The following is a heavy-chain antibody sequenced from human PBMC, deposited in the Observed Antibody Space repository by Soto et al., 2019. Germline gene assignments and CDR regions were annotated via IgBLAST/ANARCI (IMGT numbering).Heavy chain of an antibody. CDR3: AHRRYYGSGTANNWFDP. Sequence: SGPTLVHPTQTLTLTCTFSGFSLSTSGVGVGWIRQPPGKALEWLALLYLDDDKRYSPSLKSKLTIIKDTSKNQVVLTMTIMDPVDTATYYCAHRRYYGSGTANNWFDPWGQGTLVTVSS. CDR1: GFSLSTSGVG. D-gene: IGHD3-10*01. V-gene: IGHV2-5*02. CDR2: LYLDDDK. J-gene: IGHJ5*02.